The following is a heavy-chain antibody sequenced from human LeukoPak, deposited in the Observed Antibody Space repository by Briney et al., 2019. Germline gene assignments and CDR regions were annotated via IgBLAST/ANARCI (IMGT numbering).Heavy chain of an antibody. CDR3: AKGSTTIFGVVKFAFDY. CDR2: ISGSGGST. D-gene: IGHD3-3*01. V-gene: IGHV3-23*01. J-gene: IGHJ4*02. Sequence: GGSLRLSCAASGFTCSSYAMSWVRQAPGKGLEWGSAISGSGGSTDYADSVKGRFTIYRDNSKTTLYLQMNRLRAEDTAVYYSAKGSTTIFGVVKFAFDYWGQGTLVPVSS. CDR1: GFTCSSYA.